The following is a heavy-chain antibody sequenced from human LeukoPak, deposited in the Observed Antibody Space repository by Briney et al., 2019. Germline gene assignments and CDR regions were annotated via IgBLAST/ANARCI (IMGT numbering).Heavy chain of an antibody. CDR2: ISRSSSYI. CDR1: GFTFSSYS. V-gene: IGHV3-21*01. CDR3: AKESSGGWYFDY. J-gene: IGHJ4*02. Sequence: GGSLRLSCAASGFTFSSYSMNWVRQAPGKGLEWVSSISRSSSYIYYADSVKGRFTISRDNAKNSLYLQLNSLRAEDTAVYYCAKESSGGWYFDYWGQGTLVTVSS. D-gene: IGHD6-19*01.